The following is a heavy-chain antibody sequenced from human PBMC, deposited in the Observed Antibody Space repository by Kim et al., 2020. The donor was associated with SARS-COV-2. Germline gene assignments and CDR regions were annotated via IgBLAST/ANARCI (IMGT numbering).Heavy chain of an antibody. J-gene: IGHJ4*02. Sequence: SVKGRFTSARDNSNNTLYLQMSSLRAEDTAVYYCVKGSSSGYYYPFFDYWGQGTLVTVSS. D-gene: IGHD3-22*01. CDR3: VKGSSSGYYYPFFDY. V-gene: IGHV3-64D*09.